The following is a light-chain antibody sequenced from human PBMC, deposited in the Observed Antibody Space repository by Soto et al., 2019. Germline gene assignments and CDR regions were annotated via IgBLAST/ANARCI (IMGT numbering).Light chain of an antibody. CDR2: DVS. CDR1: GSDVGGYNY. V-gene: IGLV2-14*03. CDR3: SSYTRGTTLV. Sequence: QSALTQPASVSGSPGQSITISCTGTGSDVGGYNYVSWYQQHPGKAPKLMIYDVSNQPSGVSNRFSGSKSGNTASLTISGLQAEDEADYYCSSYTRGTTLVFAGGTKVTVL. J-gene: IGLJ2*01.